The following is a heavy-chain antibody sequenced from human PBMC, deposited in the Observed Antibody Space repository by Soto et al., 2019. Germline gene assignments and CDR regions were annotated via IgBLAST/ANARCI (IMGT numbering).Heavy chain of an antibody. V-gene: IGHV5-51*01. CDR2: IYPGDSDT. D-gene: IGHD3-10*01. J-gene: IGHJ4*02. CDR1: GYSFTSYW. Sequence: GESLKISCKGSGYSFTSYWIDWVRQMPGKGLEWMGIIYPGDSDTRYSPSFQGQVTISADKAISTAYLQWSSLKASDTAMYYCARRRRRRFGGGAFDYWGQGTQVTVSS. CDR3: ARRRRRRFGGGAFDY.